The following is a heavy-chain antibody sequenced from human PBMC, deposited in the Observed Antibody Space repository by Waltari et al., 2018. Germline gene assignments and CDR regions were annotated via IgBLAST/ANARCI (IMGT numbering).Heavy chain of an antibody. CDR3: AKGMVQGSAFDI. Sequence: EVQLLESGGGLVQPGGSLRLSCAASGFTFSSYAMRWVRQAPGKGLECVSAISGSGGSTYYADSVKGRFTISRDNSKNTLYLQMNSLRAEDTAVYYCAKGMVQGSAFDIWGQGTMVTVSS. CDR1: GFTFSSYA. D-gene: IGHD3-10*01. V-gene: IGHV3-23*01. CDR2: ISGSGGST. J-gene: IGHJ3*02.